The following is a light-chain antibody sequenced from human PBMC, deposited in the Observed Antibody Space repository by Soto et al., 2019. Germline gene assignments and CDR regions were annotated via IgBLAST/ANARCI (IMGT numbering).Light chain of an antibody. CDR2: GAS. V-gene: IGKV3-15*01. J-gene: IGKJ5*01. CDR3: QHYTNWPPIT. CDR1: QSIGSS. Sequence: IVMTQSPVTLSVSPGERVSLSCRASQSIGSSLAWYQQKRGQAPRLLIYGASTRATGIPGRFSGRGSGTEFTLNISGLQSEDFAVYYCQHYTNWPPITFGQGTRLEIK.